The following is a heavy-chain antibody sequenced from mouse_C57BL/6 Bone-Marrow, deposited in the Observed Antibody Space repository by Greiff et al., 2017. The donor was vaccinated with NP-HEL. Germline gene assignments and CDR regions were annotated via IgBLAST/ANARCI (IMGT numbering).Heavy chain of an antibody. J-gene: IGHJ4*01. CDR2: INPSRGYT. Sequence: VKLVESGAELAKPGASVKLSCKASGYTFTSYWMHWVKQRPGQGLEWIGYINPSRGYTKYNQQFKDKATLTADKSSSTASMQLSSLTYEDSAVYYCARWRTMVTNAMDYWGQGTSVTVSS. D-gene: IGHD2-2*01. CDR1: GYTFTSYW. V-gene: IGHV1-7*01. CDR3: ARWRTMVTNAMDY.